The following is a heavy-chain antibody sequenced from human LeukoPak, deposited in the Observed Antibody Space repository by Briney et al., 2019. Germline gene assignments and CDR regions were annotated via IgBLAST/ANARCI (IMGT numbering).Heavy chain of an antibody. V-gene: IGHV3-73*01. Sequence: GGSLRLSCAASGFTFSGSAMHWVRQASGKGLEWVGRIRSKANNYATAYTASVKGRFTVSRDDSKNTTYLQMNSLKTEDTAVYYCTSEVGYWGQGTLVTVSS. CDR2: IRSKANNYAT. D-gene: IGHD1-26*01. J-gene: IGHJ4*02. CDR3: TSEVGY. CDR1: GFTFSGSA.